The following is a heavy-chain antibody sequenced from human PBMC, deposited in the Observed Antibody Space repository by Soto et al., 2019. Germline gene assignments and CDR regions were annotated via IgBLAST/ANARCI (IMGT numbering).Heavy chain of an antibody. CDR3: ARLYYYDSSGYLYYLDY. Sequence: PGESLKISCKGSGYSFTSYWISWVRQMPGKGLEWMGRIDPSDSYTNYSPSFQGHVTISAHKSISTAYLQWSSLKASDTAMYYCARLYYYDSSGYLYYLDYWGQGTLVTVSS. V-gene: IGHV5-10-1*01. J-gene: IGHJ4*02. CDR2: IDPSDSYT. CDR1: GYSFTSYW. D-gene: IGHD3-22*01.